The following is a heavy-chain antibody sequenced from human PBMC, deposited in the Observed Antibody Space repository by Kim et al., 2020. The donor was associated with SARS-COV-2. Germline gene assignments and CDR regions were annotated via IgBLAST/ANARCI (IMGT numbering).Heavy chain of an antibody. Sequence: SETLSLTCAVYGGSFSGYYWSWIRQPPGKGLEWIGEINHSGSTNYNPSLKSRVTISVDTSKNQFSLKLSSVTAADTAVYYCARGRGLRHEGFDYWGQGTLVTVSS. D-gene: IGHD3-16*01. CDR2: INHSGST. J-gene: IGHJ4*02. CDR1: GGSFSGYY. V-gene: IGHV4-34*01. CDR3: ARGRGLRHEGFDY.